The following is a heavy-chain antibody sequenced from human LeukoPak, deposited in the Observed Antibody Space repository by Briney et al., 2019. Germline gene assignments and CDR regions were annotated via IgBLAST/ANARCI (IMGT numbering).Heavy chain of an antibody. CDR1: GFTFSNYE. J-gene: IGHJ4*02. V-gene: IGHV3-48*03. CDR3: ARDYGGSSPFDY. Sequence: GSLRLSCAASGFTFSNYEMHWVRQAPGKGLEWVSYISSSGSDIYYADSVKGRFTISRDNAKNSLYLHMNSLRAEDTAVYYCARDYGGSSPFDYWGQGTLVTVSS. CDR2: ISSSGSDI. D-gene: IGHD4-23*01.